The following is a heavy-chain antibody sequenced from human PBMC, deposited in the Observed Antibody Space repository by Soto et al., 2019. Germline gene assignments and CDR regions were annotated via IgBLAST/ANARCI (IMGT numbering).Heavy chain of an antibody. J-gene: IGHJ6*02. CDR3: ARSEILTGTTPPHSYYYYYGMDV. D-gene: IGHD1-7*01. CDR1: GGSISSGDYY. V-gene: IGHV4-30-4*01. CDR2: IYYSGST. Sequence: SETLSLTCTVSGGSISSGDYYWSWIRQPPXKGLEWIGYIYYSGSTYYNPSLKSRVTISVDTSKNQFSLKLSSVTAADTAVYYCARSEILTGTTPPHSYYYYYGMDVWGQGPTVTVSS.